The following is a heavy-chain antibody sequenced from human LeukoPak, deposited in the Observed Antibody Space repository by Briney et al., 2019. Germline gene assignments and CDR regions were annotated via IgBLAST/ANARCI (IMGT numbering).Heavy chain of an antibody. CDR3: ARDLGFRGDGYIDY. J-gene: IGHJ4*02. Sequence: ASVKVSCKASGYTFTGYYMHWVRQAPGQGLEWMGWINPNRGGTNYAQKFQGRVTMTRDTSISTAYIELNRLRSDDTAVYYCARDLGFRGDGYIDYWGQGTLVTVSS. CDR2: INPNRGGT. CDR1: GYTFTGYY. D-gene: IGHD5-24*01. V-gene: IGHV1-2*02.